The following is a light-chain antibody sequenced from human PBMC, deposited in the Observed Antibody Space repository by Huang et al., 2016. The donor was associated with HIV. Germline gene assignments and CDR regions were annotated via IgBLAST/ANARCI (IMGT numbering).Light chain of an antibody. CDR3: QQSYSLPPA. V-gene: IGKV1-39*01. CDR2: GAA. Sequence: DVQMTQSPSSLSASVGDRITTACRASKPIGTYLNWYQQKTGKDHTLLIDGAANFQSGGPSRFSGSGSGTDFTLTIRRLQPEDFATYYCQQSYSLPPAFGPGTIVDFK. J-gene: IGKJ3*01. CDR1: KPIGTY.